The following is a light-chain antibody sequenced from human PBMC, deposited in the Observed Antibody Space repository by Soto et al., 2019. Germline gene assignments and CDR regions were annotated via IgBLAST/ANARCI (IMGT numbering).Light chain of an antibody. V-gene: IGLV2-8*01. Sequence: QSALTQPPSASGSPGQSVAISCTGTSSDVGGYNYVSWYQQHPGKAPKLMIYEVNKRPSGVPDRFSGSKSGNTASLTVSGLQAEDEADYYCSSYAGSGTFVFGTGTKLTVL. CDR1: SSDVGGYNY. J-gene: IGLJ1*01. CDR2: EVN. CDR3: SSYAGSGTFV.